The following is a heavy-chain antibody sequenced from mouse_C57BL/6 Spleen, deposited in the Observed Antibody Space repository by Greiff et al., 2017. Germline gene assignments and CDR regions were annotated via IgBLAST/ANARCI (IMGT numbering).Heavy chain of an antibody. J-gene: IGHJ4*01. D-gene: IGHD2-12*01. CDR2: IDPSDSYT. Sequence: QVQLQQPGAELVRPGTSVQLSCKASGYTFTSYWMHWVKQRPGQGLEWIGVIDPSDSYTNYTQKFKGKATLTVDTYSSTAYMQLSSLTSEDSAVYYDAKADNSQPASMDSWGQGDSVTVS. V-gene: IGHV1-59*01. CDR3: AKADNSQPASMDS. CDR1: GYTFTSYW.